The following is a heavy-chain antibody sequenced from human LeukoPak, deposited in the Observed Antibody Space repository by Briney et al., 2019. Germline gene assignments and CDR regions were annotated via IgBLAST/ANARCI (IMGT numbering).Heavy chain of an antibody. CDR3: ASAEVIQYGMDV. Sequence: KPGGSLRLSCAASGFTFSNYYMSWIRQAPGKGLEWVSYISGRTGSTNYADSVMGRFTVSRDNGKNSLYLQMNSLRAEDTAVYYCASAEVIQYGMDVWGQGTTVTVSS. J-gene: IGHJ6*02. V-gene: IGHV3-11*06. D-gene: IGHD3-16*02. CDR1: GFTFSNYY. CDR2: ISGRTGST.